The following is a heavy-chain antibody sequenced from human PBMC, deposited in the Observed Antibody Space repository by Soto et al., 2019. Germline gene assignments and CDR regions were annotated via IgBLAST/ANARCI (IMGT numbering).Heavy chain of an antibody. D-gene: IGHD1-26*01. Sequence: EVQLLESGGGLVQPGGSLRRSCAASGFTFSTYAMSWIRQAPGKGLEWVSAISGRGDTTYYANSVKGRFTISRDNSMNTLYLQMNSLRAEDTAVYYCAKGSYRPHDYWGQGTLVTVSS. CDR2: ISGRGDTT. V-gene: IGHV3-23*01. J-gene: IGHJ4*02. CDR1: GFTFSTYA. CDR3: AKGSYRPHDY.